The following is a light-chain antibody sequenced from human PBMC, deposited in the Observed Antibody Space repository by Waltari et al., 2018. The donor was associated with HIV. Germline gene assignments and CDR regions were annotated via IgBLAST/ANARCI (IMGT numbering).Light chain of an antibody. V-gene: IGKV3-20*01. CDR1: HRLPSSS. CDR3: QQYSSSSYT. CDR2: AAS. J-gene: IGKJ2*01. Sequence: SSRTSHRLPSSSLAGYQQKPGQAPRLLIYAASYSATGIPDRFSGSSSGTDFTLTICRLEPQDFAVYYCQQYSSSSYTFGQGTTLELK.